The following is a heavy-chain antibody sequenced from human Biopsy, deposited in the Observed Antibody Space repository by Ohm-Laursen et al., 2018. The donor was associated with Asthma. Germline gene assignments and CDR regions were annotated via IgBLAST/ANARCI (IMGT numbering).Heavy chain of an antibody. CDR3: AKNSRRGSHDPFDI. CDR2: FSWNSVSI. J-gene: IGHJ3*02. Sequence: SLRLSCTASGFNFYDYGMNWVRQGPGKGPERGAGFSWNSVSIAYADSVRGRFTISRDNAKTSLYLQMNSLRDGDTAVYFCAKNSRRGSHDPFDIWGQGTMVTVSS. CDR1: GFNFYDYG. V-gene: IGHV3-9*01. D-gene: IGHD1-26*01.